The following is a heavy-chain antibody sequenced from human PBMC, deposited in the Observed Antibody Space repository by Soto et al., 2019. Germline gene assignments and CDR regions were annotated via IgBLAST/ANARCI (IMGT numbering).Heavy chain of an antibody. CDR1: GLTFSTFD. CDR2: IGTLIDT. Sequence: GGSLRLSCAGSGLTFSTFDIHWVRQAPGKGLEWVSGIGTLIDTFYAASVQGRFTISRQNAKNSVYLQMNSLRAGDTAFYYCARGRSFSYDSTPPPMFDPWGQGTMVTVSS. D-gene: IGHD3-22*01. J-gene: IGHJ5*02. CDR3: ARGRSFSYDSTPPPMFDP. V-gene: IGHV3-13*01.